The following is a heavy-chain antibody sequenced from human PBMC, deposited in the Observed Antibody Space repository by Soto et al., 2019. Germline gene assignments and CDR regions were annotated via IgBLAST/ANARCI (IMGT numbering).Heavy chain of an antibody. V-gene: IGHV4-31*03. CDR2: IYYSGST. CDR1: GGSISSGGYY. Sequence: SETLSLTCTVSGGSISSGGYYWSWIRQHPGKGLEWIGYIYYSGSTYYNPSLKSRVTISVDTSKNQFSLKLSSVTAADTAVYYCARDRAYSSSWRPKEGFDPWGQRTLVTVS. D-gene: IGHD6-13*01. J-gene: IGHJ5*02. CDR3: ARDRAYSSSWRPKEGFDP.